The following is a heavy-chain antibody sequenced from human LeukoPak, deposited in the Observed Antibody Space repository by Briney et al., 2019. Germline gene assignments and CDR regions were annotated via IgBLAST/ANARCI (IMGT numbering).Heavy chain of an antibody. D-gene: IGHD2-2*02. CDR3: ARRLVPAAIPYYGMDV. J-gene: IGHJ6*02. CDR2: INHSRST. V-gene: IGHV4-34*01. Sequence: INHSRSTNYNPSLKSRVTISVDTSKNQFSLKLSSVTAADTAVYYCARRLVPAAIPYYGMDVWGQGTTVTVSS.